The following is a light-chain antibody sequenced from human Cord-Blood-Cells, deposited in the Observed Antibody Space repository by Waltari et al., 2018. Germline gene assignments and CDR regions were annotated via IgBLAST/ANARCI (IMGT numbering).Light chain of an antibody. Sequence: QSALTQPPSASGSPGQSVTISCTGTSSDVGGYNYVSWYQQHPGKAPKLMIYEVSRRPAGVPDRVAGSKSGDTASLTVSGLQAEDEGDYYCSSHAGSNKAFGGGTKLSVL. CDR2: EVS. CDR1: SSDVGGYNY. V-gene: IGLV2-8*01. J-gene: IGLJ2*01. CDR3: SSHAGSNKA.